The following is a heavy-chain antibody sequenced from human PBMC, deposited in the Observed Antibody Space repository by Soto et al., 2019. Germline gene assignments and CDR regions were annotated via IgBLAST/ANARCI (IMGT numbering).Heavy chain of an antibody. V-gene: IGHV3-30*18. Sequence: QVQLVESGGGEVQPGRSLTISCAASGFTFSTYGMHWVRQTPGKGLEWVAVISYDGTNKFYSDSVKGRFTISRDNFKNTLTLQMNSLRPDDTAVYSCAKDLQAYGDYDYYCYGMDVWGLGTRVTVSS. CDR2: ISYDGTNK. CDR1: GFTFSTYG. D-gene: IGHD4-17*01. CDR3: AKDLQAYGDYDYYCYGMDV. J-gene: IGHJ6*02.